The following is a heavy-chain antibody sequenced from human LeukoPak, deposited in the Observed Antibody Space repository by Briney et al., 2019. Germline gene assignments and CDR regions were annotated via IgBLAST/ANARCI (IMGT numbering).Heavy chain of an antibody. CDR1: GYSISSGHY. CDR2: IYHSGST. V-gene: IGHV4-38-2*01. Sequence: SETLSLTCAVSGYSISSGHYWGWIRQPPGKGLEWIGSIYHSGSTYYNPSLKSRVTISVDTSKNQFSLKLSSVTVADTAVYYCARGTSYGGKPYWGQGTLVTVSS. CDR3: ARGTSYGGKPY. D-gene: IGHD4-23*01. J-gene: IGHJ4*02.